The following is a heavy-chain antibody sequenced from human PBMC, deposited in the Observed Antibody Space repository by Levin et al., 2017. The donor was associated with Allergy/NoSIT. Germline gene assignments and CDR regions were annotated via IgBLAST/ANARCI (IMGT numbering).Heavy chain of an antibody. Sequence: PSETLSLTCTVSGGSISSNSYFWAWIRQPPGKGLEWIGNIFYSGSTYYNPSLKSRVPISVDTSKNQFSLKLSSVTAPDAAVYSCARGPAYSSSADYFDYWGQGTLVTVAS. J-gene: IGHJ4*02. CDR3: ARGPAYSSSADYFDY. CDR1: GGSISSNSYF. CDR2: IFYSGST. V-gene: IGHV4-39*01. D-gene: IGHD6-6*01.